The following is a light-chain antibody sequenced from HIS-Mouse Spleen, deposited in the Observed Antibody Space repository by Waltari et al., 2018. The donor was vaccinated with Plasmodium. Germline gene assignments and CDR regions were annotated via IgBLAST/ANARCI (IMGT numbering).Light chain of an antibody. V-gene: IGLV1-40*01. Sequence: QSVLTQPPSVSGAPGQRVTISCTGSSSNLGAGYDVPWYQQLPGTAPKLLIYGKNNRPSGIPDRFSGSSSGNTASLTITGAQAEDEADYYCNSRDSSGNHQVFGGGTKLTVL. CDR2: GKN. J-gene: IGLJ3*02. CDR3: NSRDSSGNHQV. CDR1: SSNLGAGYD.